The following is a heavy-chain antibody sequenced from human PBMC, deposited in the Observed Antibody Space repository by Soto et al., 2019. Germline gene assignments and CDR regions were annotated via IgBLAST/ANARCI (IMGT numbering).Heavy chain of an antibody. D-gene: IGHD3-16*01. CDR1: GVTFSHAW. V-gene: IGHV3-15*01. CDR2: IKRKNDGGTS. CDR3: TTNRGEWYYFDY. Sequence: GGSLILSCASSGVTFSHAWMSWVRQAPGKGLEWVGRIKRKNDGGTSDYAAPVKGRFTISRDDSKNTLYLQVNSLKTEDTAVYYCTTNRGEWYYFDYWGQGTLVT. J-gene: IGHJ4*02.